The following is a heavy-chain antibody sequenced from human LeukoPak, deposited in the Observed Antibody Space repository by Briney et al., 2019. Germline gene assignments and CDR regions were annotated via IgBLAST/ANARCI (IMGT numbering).Heavy chain of an antibody. J-gene: IGHJ5*02. Sequence: PGGSLRLSCAASGLTFSSYGMHWVRQAPGKGLEWVAVIWYDGSNKYYADSVKGRFTISRDNSKNTLYLQMNSLRAEDTAVYYCAKEVGAINWFDPWGQGTLVTVSS. CDR2: IWYDGSNK. D-gene: IGHD1-26*01. CDR3: AKEVGAINWFDP. V-gene: IGHV3-33*06. CDR1: GLTFSSYG.